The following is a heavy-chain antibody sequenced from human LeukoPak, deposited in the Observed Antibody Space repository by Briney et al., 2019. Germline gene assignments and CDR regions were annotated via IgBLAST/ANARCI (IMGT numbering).Heavy chain of an antibody. J-gene: IGHJ5*02. CDR3: ARVVSSSENYYDSSVKSGWFDP. CDR2: ISAYNGNT. V-gene: IGHV1-18*01. CDR1: GYTFTSYG. Sequence: ASVTVSCKASGYTFTSYGISWVRQAPGQGLEWMGLISAYNGNTNYPQKLQGRVTMTTDTSTSTAYMELRSLRSDDTAVYYCARVVSSSENYYDSSVKSGWFDPWGQGTLVTVSS. D-gene: IGHD3-22*01.